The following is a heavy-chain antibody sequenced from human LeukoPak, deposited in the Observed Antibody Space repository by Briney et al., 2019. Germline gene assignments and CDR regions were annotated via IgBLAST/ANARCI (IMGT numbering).Heavy chain of an antibody. Sequence: SETLSLTCTVSGGSISSGRYYWSWIRQPAGKGLEWLVRIYTSGSTNYNPSLKSRVTISVDTSKNQFSLKLSSVTAADTAVYYCARDAFGPFDYWGQGTLVTVAS. CDR1: GGSISSGRYY. CDR2: IYTSGST. D-gene: IGHD3-16*01. J-gene: IGHJ4*02. V-gene: IGHV4-61*02. CDR3: ARDAFGPFDY.